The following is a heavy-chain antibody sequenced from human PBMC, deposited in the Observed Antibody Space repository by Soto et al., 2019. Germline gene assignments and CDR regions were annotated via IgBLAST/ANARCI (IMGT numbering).Heavy chain of an antibody. CDR2: NHHSGRT. CDR3: ARERNGDQAFDI. V-gene: IGHV4-4*02. Sequence: QVQLQQSGPGLVKPSGTLSLTCGVSSGSINSSDWWNWVRQPPGKRLEWIGENHHSGRTNYNPSLKIQVTISVDKSKNQFSLKLTSLTAADTAMYYWARERNGDQAFDIWGQGTMVTVSS. CDR1: SGSINSSDW. D-gene: IGHD4-17*01. J-gene: IGHJ3*02.